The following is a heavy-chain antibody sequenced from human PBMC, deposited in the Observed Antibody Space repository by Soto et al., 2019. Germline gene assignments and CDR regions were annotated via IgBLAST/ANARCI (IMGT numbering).Heavy chain of an antibody. CDR3: VRGGGGGLFDP. J-gene: IGHJ5*02. Sequence: PGGSLRLSCAVSGFTFGDSYMSWIRQAPGKGLEWLSYISPGSRYPAYADSVKGRFTISRDNAKRSPYLQMMSLTAEDTAIYYCVRGGGGGLFDPWGQGTMVTVSS. CDR2: ISPGSRYP. D-gene: IGHD2-15*01. CDR1: GFTFGDSY. V-gene: IGHV3-11*06.